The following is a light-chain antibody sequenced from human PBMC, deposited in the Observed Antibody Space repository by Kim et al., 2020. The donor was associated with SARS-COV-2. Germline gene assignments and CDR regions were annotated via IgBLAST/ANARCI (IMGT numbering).Light chain of an antibody. CDR1: QTVLYNSNNKNY. J-gene: IGKJ2*03. CDR2: WAS. CDR3: QQYYSTPPS. V-gene: IGKV4-1*01. Sequence: SANLNCKSSQTVLYNSNNKNYLAWYQQKPGQAPKLLSYWASIRESGVSDRFSGSGSETDFTLTISSLQAEDVAVYYCQQYYSTPPSFGQGTKLEI.